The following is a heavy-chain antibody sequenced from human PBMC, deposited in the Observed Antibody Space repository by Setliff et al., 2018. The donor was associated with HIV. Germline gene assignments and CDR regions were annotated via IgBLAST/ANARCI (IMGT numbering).Heavy chain of an antibody. J-gene: IGHJ6*03. V-gene: IGHV4-4*07. Sequence: SETLSLTCSVSGGSISSYYWNWIRQPAGKGLEWIGRIFSSGTTNYNPSLQSRITMSVDTSKNQFSLKLNSVTAADTAVYYCAREGWSDHYYYYMDVWDKGTLVTVSS. D-gene: IGHD2-15*01. CDR3: AREGWSDHYYYYMDV. CDR2: IFSSGTT. CDR1: GGSISSYY.